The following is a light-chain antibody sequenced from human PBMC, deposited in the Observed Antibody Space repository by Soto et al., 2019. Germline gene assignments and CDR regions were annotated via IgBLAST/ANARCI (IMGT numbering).Light chain of an antibody. CDR3: QQRSKWPPIT. CDR1: QSVSSS. J-gene: IGKJ5*01. CDR2: DAS. V-gene: IGKV3-11*01. Sequence: EIVLTQSPATLSLSPGERATLSCRASQSVSSSLAWYQQRPGQAPRLLIYDASNRAAGIPARFSGSGSGTDFTLTISGLEPEDFAVYYCQQRSKWPPITFGQGTRLEIK.